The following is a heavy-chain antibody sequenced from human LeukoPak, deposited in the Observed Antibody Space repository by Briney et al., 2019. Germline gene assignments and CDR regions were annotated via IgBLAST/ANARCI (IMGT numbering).Heavy chain of an antibody. Sequence: GGSLRLSCAASGFSFSDYGMHWVRQAPGKGLEWVTFIWFDGTNKYYADSVKGRFTISRDNYKNTLYLQMNSLRVEDTAVYYCAKDGAHYYDTSGCDYWGQGTLVTVSS. CDR3: AKDGAHYYDTSGCDY. CDR1: GFSFSDYG. CDR2: IWFDGTNK. J-gene: IGHJ4*02. V-gene: IGHV3-30*02. D-gene: IGHD3-22*01.